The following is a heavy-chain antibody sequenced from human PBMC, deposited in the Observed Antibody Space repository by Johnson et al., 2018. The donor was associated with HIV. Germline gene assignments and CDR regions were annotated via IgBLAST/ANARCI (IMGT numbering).Heavy chain of an antibody. D-gene: IGHD1-1*01. CDR1: GFIFSSYG. CDR2: IWYDGSRK. CDR3: AKEGSRGTMTQAPDAFDI. V-gene: IGHV3-30*02. Sequence: QVQLVESGGGVVQPGGSLRLSCAASGFIFSSYGMHWVRQAPGKGLEWVAFIWYDGSRKYYADSVKGRFTISRVNSKNMLYLQMNSLRVEDTAVYYCAKEGSRGTMTQAPDAFDIWGQGTVVTVSS. J-gene: IGHJ3*02.